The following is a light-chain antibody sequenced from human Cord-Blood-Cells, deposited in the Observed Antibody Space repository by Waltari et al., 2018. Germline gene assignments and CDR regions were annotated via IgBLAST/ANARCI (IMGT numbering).Light chain of an antibody. CDR3: QQSYSTPWT. CDR2: AAS. J-gene: IGKJ1*01. Sequence: DIQMTQSPSSLSASVGDRVTITCRASQSISSHLNWYQQKPGKAPKLLFYAASSLQSGVPSRFSGSGSGTDFTLTISMLQPEDFATYYCQQSYSTPWTFGQGTKVEIK. CDR1: QSISSH. V-gene: IGKV1-39*01.